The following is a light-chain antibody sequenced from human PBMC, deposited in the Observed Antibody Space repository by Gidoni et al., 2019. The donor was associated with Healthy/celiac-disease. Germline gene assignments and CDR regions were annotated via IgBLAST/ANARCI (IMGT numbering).Light chain of an antibody. V-gene: IGLV1-40*01. CDR1: SSNIGAGYD. CDR2: CNS. J-gene: IGLJ1*01. CDR3: QSYDSSLSGYV. Sequence: QSVLTQPPSVSGAPGQRVTISCTGSSSNIGAGYDVHWYQQLPGTAPKLLIYCNSNRPSGVPDRFSGSKSGTSASLAITGLHAEDEADYYCQSYDSSLSGYVFGTGTKVTVL.